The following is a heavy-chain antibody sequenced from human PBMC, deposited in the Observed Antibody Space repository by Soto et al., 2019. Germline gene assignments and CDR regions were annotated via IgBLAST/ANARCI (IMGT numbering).Heavy chain of an antibody. Sequence: QVQLVQSGAEVKKPGSSVKVSCEASGGTFSSYAISWVRQAPGQGLEWMGGIIPIFGTANYAQKFQGRVTITADESTSTAYMELSSLRSEDTAVYYCAREGEEQLALGGVNWFDPWGQGTLVTVSS. CDR1: GGTFSSYA. D-gene: IGHD6-6*01. J-gene: IGHJ5*02. CDR2: IIPIFGTA. CDR3: AREGEEQLALGGVNWFDP. V-gene: IGHV1-69*01.